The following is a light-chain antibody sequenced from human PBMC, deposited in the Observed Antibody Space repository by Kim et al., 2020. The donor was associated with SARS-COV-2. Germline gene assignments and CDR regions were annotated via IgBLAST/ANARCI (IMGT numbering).Light chain of an antibody. Sequence: SYELTQPPSVSVSPGQTASITCSGDKLGDKYACWYQQKPGQSPVLVIYQDSKRPSGIPERFSGSNSRNTATLTISGTQAMDEADYYCQASDSSTAVFGGGTQLTVL. J-gene: IGLJ3*02. V-gene: IGLV3-1*01. CDR2: QDS. CDR1: KLGDKY. CDR3: QASDSSTAV.